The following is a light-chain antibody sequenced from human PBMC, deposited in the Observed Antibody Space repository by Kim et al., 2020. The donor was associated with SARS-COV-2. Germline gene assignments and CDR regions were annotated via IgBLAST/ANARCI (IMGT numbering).Light chain of an antibody. V-gene: IGKV3D-15*01. Sequence: EIVMTQSPATLSVSPGERVTLSCRASQSVSSNLAWYQQKPGQAPRRLIYGASTRATGIPASFSGSGSETAFTLTISSLQSEDFAVYFCQQYKNWPPWTFGQGAQVEIK. CDR2: GAS. J-gene: IGKJ1*01. CDR3: QQYKNWPPWT. CDR1: QSVSSN.